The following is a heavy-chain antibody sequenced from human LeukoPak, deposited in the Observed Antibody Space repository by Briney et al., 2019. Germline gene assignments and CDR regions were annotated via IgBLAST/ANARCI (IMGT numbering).Heavy chain of an antibody. J-gene: IGHJ5*02. Sequence: ASVKVSCKVSGDTLTELSMHWVRQAPGQGLEWMGWINPNSGGTNYAQKFQGWVTMTRDTSISTAYMELSRLRSDDTAVYYCARGPHMVRGVYNWFDPWGQGTLVTVSS. CDR2: INPNSGGT. D-gene: IGHD3-10*01. CDR3: ARGPHMVRGVYNWFDP. CDR1: GDTLTELS. V-gene: IGHV1-2*04.